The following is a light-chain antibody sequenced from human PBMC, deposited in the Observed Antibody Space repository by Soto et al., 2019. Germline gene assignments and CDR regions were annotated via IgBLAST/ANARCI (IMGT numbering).Light chain of an antibody. Sequence: EIVLTQSPATLSLSPGERATLSCRASQSVSSYLAWYQQKPGQAPRLLIYDASNRATGIPARFSGSGSGTDFTLTISSLEPEDFAVYYCQQRSIWLLTFGQGTRLEIK. CDR1: QSVSSY. V-gene: IGKV3-11*01. J-gene: IGKJ5*01. CDR3: QQRSIWLLT. CDR2: DAS.